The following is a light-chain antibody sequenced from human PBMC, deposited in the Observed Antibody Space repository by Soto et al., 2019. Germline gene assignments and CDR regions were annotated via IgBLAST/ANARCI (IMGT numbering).Light chain of an antibody. J-gene: IGKJ5*01. CDR2: AAS. CDR3: QQLKSYPIT. Sequence: DIQLTQSPSFLSASVGDRVTITCRASQGINSYLGWYQQKPGKAPKLLIYAASTLQSGVPSRFSGSGSGTEFTLTISSLQPEDFATYYCQQLKSYPITFGQGTRLEIK. V-gene: IGKV1-9*01. CDR1: QGINSY.